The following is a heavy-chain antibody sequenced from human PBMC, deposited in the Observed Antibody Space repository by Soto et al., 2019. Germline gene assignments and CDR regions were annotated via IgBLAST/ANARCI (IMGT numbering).Heavy chain of an antibody. CDR3: AKDNPTIAY. D-gene: IGHD1-1*01. V-gene: IGHV3-30*18. Sequence: QVQLVESGGGVVQPGRSLRLSCAVSGFTFSSSGMHWVRQAPGKGLEWVAIISYDGSDKYYADSVEGRFNLSRDNSKNTLFLQMNSVRPEDKAVYYCAKDNPTIAYWGQGTLVTVSS. CDR2: ISYDGSDK. CDR1: GFTFSSSG. J-gene: IGHJ4*02.